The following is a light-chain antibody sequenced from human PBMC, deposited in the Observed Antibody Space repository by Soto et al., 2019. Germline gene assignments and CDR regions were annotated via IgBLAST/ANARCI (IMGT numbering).Light chain of an antibody. CDR3: QQYGSSGT. J-gene: IGKJ1*01. Sequence: EIVLTQSPGTLSLSPGERATLSCRASQSVSSYYLAWYQQKPGQAPRPLIYGASSRATGIPDRFSGSGSGTDFTLTISRLEPEDFAVYYCQQYGSSGTFGQGTKVDIK. CDR1: QSVSSYY. V-gene: IGKV3-20*01. CDR2: GAS.